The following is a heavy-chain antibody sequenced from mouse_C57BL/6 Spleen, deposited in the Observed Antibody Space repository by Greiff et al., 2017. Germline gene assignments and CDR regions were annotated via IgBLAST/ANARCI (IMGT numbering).Heavy chain of an antibody. Sequence: VQLQQSGAELVKPGASVKLSCTASGFNITDYYMHWVKQRPEQGLEWIGRIDPEGGDTKYGPKFQGKATITADTSSNTAYLQLSSLTSEDTAVYYGASDYGSSPFAYWGQGTLVTVSA. D-gene: IGHD1-1*01. CDR3: ASDYGSSPFAY. CDR1: GFNITDYY. J-gene: IGHJ3*01. V-gene: IGHV14-2*01. CDR2: IDPEGGDT.